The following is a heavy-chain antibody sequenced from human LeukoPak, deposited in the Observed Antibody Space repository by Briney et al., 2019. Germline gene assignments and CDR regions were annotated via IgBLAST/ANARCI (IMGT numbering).Heavy chain of an antibody. V-gene: IGHV4-34*01. J-gene: IGHJ4*02. CDR1: GGSFSGYY. D-gene: IGHD2-2*01. CDR2: INHSGST. Sequence: PSETLSLTXAVYGGSFSGYYWSWIRQPPGKGLEWIGEINHSGSTNYNPSLKSRVTISVDTSKNQFSLKLSSVTAADTAVYYCARTIGGSSAATGYWGQGTLVTVSS. CDR3: ARTIGGSSAATGY.